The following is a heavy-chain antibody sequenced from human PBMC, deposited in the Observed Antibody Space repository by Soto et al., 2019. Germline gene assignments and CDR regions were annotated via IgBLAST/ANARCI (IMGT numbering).Heavy chain of an antibody. CDR2: INHSGST. J-gene: IGHJ4*02. V-gene: IGHV4-34*01. CDR3: ARGREFDY. CDR1: GGSFSGYY. Sequence: TLSLTCAVYGGSFSGYYWSWIRQPPGKGLEWIGEINHSGSTNYNPSLKSRVTISVDTSKNQFSLKLSSVTAADTAVYYCARGREFDYWGQGTLVTVSS.